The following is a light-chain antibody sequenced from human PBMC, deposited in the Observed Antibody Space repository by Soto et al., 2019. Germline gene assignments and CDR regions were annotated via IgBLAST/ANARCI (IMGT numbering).Light chain of an antibody. CDR3: QKHNSAPWT. V-gene: IGKV1-27*01. CDR1: QAISNY. CDR2: AAS. J-gene: IGKJ1*01. Sequence: DIQMTQSPSSLSASVGDRVTITCRASQAISNYLAWYQQRPGKVPKLLIYAASTLQSGVPSRFSGSGSETDFTLTISSLQTEDVATYYCQKHNSAPWTFGQGTKVAIK.